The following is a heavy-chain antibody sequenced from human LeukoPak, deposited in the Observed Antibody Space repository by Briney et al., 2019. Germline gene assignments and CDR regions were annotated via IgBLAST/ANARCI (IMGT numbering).Heavy chain of an antibody. D-gene: IGHD6-13*01. Sequence: SETLCLTCTVSGGSISSYYWSWVRQPPGKGLEWIGHIYNSGSTNYNPSLKGRVTMSEATSKNQFSLHLSSVTAADTAVYYCARSAFLVTAPGLYYFDYWGQGTLAGVSS. CDR1: GGSISSYY. J-gene: IGHJ4*02. CDR3: ARSAFLVTAPGLYYFDY. V-gene: IGHV4-4*07. CDR2: IYNSGST.